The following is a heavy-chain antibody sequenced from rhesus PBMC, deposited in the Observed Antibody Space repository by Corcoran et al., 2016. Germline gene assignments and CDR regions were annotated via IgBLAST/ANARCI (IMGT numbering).Heavy chain of an antibody. CDR3: AREGGSGWYPEYFEF. D-gene: IGHD6-31*01. Sequence: QLQLQESGPGLVKPSETLSVTCAVSGGSISSSYWSWIHQAPGKGLEWIGYIYGSGSSTNYNPSLKSRVTLSVDTSKNQLSRKLSSVTTADTAVYYCAREGGSGWYPEYFEFWGQGALVTVSS. CDR2: IYGSGSST. CDR1: GGSISSSY. J-gene: IGHJ1*01. V-gene: IGHV4-169*02.